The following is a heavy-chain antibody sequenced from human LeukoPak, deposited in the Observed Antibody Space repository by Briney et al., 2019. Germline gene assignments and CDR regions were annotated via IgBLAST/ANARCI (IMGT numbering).Heavy chain of an antibody. V-gene: IGHV4-34*01. CDR2: INDSGST. Sequence: PSETLSLTCAVSGGSFSGHYWSWIRQPPGKGLEWIGEINDSGSTNYNPSLKSRVTISMDTSKSQFSLNLTSATAADTAVYYCARENDYWNYFYMDVWGKGTAVSVS. J-gene: IGHJ6*03. CDR3: ARENDYWNYFYMDV. D-gene: IGHD4-11*01. CDR1: GGSFSGHY.